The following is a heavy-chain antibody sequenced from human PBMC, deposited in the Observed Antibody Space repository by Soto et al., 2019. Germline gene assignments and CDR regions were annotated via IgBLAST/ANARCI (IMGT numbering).Heavy chain of an antibody. CDR3: ARRGSGSYYDY. J-gene: IGHJ4*02. Sequence: EVQLLESGGGLVQPGGSLRLSCAASGFTFSSYAMRWVRQAPGKGLEWVSAISGSGGSTYYADSVKGRFTISRDNPKNTLYLQMNSLRAEDTAVYYCARRGSGSYYDYWGQGTLLTVSS. CDR1: GFTFSSYA. D-gene: IGHD2-15*01. CDR2: ISGSGGST. V-gene: IGHV3-23*01.